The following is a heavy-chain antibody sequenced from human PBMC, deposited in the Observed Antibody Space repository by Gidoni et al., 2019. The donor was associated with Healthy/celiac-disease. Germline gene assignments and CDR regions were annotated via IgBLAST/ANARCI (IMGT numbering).Heavy chain of an antibody. Sequence: QVTLRESGPALVKPTQTLTLTCTFSGLSLSTSGMCVSWIRQPPGKALECLARIDWDDDKYYSTSLKTRLTISKDTSKNQVVLTMTNMDPVDTATYYCARTPDTAMGLYYFDYWGQGTLVTVSS. V-gene: IGHV2-70*15. D-gene: IGHD5-18*01. CDR3: ARTPDTAMGLYYFDY. J-gene: IGHJ4*02. CDR2: IDWDDDK. CDR1: GLSLSTSGMC.